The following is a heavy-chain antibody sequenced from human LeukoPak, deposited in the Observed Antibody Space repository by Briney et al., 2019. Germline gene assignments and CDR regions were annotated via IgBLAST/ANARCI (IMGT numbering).Heavy chain of an antibody. CDR3: AKGRSVVVPAAYLDY. V-gene: IGHV3-23*01. D-gene: IGHD2-2*01. Sequence: PGGSLRLSCAASGFTFSSYAMSWVRQAPGKGLEWVSAISGSGGSTYYADSVKGRFSISRDNSKNTLYLQMNSLRADDTAVYYCAKGRSVVVPAAYLDYWGQGTLVTVSS. J-gene: IGHJ4*02. CDR2: ISGSGGST. CDR1: GFTFSSYA.